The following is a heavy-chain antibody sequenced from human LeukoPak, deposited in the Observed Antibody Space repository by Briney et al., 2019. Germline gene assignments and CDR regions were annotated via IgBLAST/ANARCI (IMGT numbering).Heavy chain of an antibody. V-gene: IGHV4-59*01. D-gene: IGHD3-10*01. Sequence: SETLSLTRTVSGGSISSYYWSWIRQPPGKGLEWIGYIYYSGSTNYNPSLKSRVTISVDTSKNQFSLKLSSVTAADTAVYYCGRGELLWFGEAPEYFQHWGQGTLVTVSS. CDR3: GRGELLWFGEAPEYFQH. CDR1: GGSISSYY. CDR2: IYYSGST. J-gene: IGHJ1*01.